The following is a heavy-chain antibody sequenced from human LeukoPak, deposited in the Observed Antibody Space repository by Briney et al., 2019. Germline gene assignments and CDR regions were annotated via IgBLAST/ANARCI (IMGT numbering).Heavy chain of an antibody. CDR3: ARGDSTVTTRTSRRGYYYYYMDV. J-gene: IGHJ6*03. Sequence: GGTLRLSCAASGFTFSSHGMSWVRQAPGKGLEWVAVISYDGSNKYYADSVKGRFTISRDNAKNSLYLQMNSLRAEDTAVYYCARGDSTVTTRTSRRGYYYYYMDVWGKGTTVTVSS. D-gene: IGHD4-17*01. CDR2: ISYDGSNK. V-gene: IGHV3-30*03. CDR1: GFTFSSHG.